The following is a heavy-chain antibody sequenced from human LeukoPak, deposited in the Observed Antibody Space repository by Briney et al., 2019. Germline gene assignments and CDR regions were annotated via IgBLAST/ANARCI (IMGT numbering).Heavy chain of an antibody. Sequence: PGGSLRLSCAASGFTFSSYWMHWVRQAPGEGLVWVSRINSDGSSTSYADSVKGRFTISRDNAKNTLYLQMNSLRAEDTAVYYCARDLGRWLHTPAAWGQGTLVTVSS. CDR2: INSDGSST. V-gene: IGHV3-74*01. D-gene: IGHD5-24*01. CDR1: GFTFSSYW. J-gene: IGHJ4*02. CDR3: ARDLGRWLHTPAA.